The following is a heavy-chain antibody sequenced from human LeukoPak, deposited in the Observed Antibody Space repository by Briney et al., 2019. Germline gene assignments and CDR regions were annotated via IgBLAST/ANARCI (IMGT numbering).Heavy chain of an antibody. V-gene: IGHV1-2*02. CDR2: INPNSGGT. Sequence: GASVKVSCKASGYTFTGYYMHWVRQAPVQRLEWMGWINPNSGGTNYAQKFQGRVTMTRDTSISTAYMELSRLRSDDTAVYYCARAAGPYYDILTGYYLFWGQGTLVTVSS. J-gene: IGHJ4*02. CDR1: GYTFTGYY. D-gene: IGHD3-9*01. CDR3: ARAAGPYYDILTGYYLF.